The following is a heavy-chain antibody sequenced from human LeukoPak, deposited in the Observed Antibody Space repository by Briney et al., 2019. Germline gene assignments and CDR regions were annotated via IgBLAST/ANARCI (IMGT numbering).Heavy chain of an antibody. Sequence: GGSLRLSCAASGFTFSSYAMSWVRQAPGKGLEWVSAISGSGGSTYYADSVKGRFTISRDNSKNTLYLQMNSLRAEDTAVYYCAKDMGPNKGGVGATTGVIDYWGQGTLVTVSS. CDR2: ISGSGGST. CDR1: GFTFSSYA. V-gene: IGHV3-23*01. CDR3: AKDMGPNKGGVGATTGVIDY. D-gene: IGHD1-26*01. J-gene: IGHJ4*02.